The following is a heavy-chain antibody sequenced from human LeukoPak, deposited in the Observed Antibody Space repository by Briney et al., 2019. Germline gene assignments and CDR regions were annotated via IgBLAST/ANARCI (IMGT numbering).Heavy chain of an antibody. CDR1: GGSISSSSYY. D-gene: IGHD3-10*01. CDR2: IHYSGST. J-gene: IGHJ6*03. V-gene: IGHV4-39*07. Sequence: SETLSLTCTVSGGSISSSSYYWGWIRQPPGKGLEWIGSIHYSGSTNYNPSLKSRVTISIDTSKNQFSLKLSSVTAADTAVYYCARATYHSGSGSYIYYYMDVWAKGTTVTVSS. CDR3: ARATYHSGSGSYIYYYMDV.